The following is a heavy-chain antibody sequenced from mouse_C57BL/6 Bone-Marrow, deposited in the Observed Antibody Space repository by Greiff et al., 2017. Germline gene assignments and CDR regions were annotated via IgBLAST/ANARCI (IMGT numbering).Heavy chain of an antibody. CDR2: ILPGSGST. V-gene: IGHV1-9*01. Sequence: QVQLQQSGAELMKPGASVKLSCKATGYTFTGYWIEWVKQRPGHGLEWIGEILPGSGSTNYNEKFKGKATFTADTSSNTAYMQLSSLTTEDSAIYYCAREMGRGRLLRDYAMDYWGQGTSVTVSS. J-gene: IGHJ4*01. D-gene: IGHD1-1*01. CDR1: GYTFTGYW. CDR3: AREMGRGRLLRDYAMDY.